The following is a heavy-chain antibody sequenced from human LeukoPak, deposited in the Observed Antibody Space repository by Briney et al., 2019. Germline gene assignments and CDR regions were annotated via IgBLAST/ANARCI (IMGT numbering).Heavy chain of an antibody. CDR2: IYIGGST. CDR3: AREISRFGI. J-gene: IGHJ4*02. V-gene: IGHV3-66*01. D-gene: IGHD3-16*01. CDR1: GFXVSSNY. Sequence: GGSLRLSCGASGFXVSSNYISWVRQAPGKGLEWVSSIYIGGSTYYADSVKGRFTISRDNPNNTLYLQMHSLRAEDTAVYYCAREISRFGIWGQGTLVTVSS.